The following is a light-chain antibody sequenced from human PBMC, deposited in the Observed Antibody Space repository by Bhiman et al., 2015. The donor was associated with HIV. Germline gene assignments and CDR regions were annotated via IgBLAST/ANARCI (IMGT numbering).Light chain of an antibody. Sequence: QSALTQPAFVSGSLGQSITISCTGTSSDIGDWNFVSWYQQYPGKAPKVLIFDVSNRPSGVSNRFSGSKSGNTASLTISGLQAEDEADYYCSSLTSSITYVFGTGTNVTVL. CDR3: SSLTSSITYV. CDR2: DVS. V-gene: IGLV2-14*03. J-gene: IGLJ1*01. CDR1: SSDIGDWNF.